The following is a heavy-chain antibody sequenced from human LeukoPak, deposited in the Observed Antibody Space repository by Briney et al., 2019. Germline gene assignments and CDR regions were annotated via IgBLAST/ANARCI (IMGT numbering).Heavy chain of an antibody. CDR1: GYTSTTYS. Sequence: ASVKVSCKASGYTSTTYSIFWVRQAPGQRLEWMGWINAGNGNTKYSQKLQGRVTITRDTSANTAYVELSSLRSEDTAVYYCAREHDFLIDYSFDYWGQGTLVTVSS. V-gene: IGHV1-3*01. CDR2: INAGNGNT. D-gene: IGHD3-3*01. J-gene: IGHJ4*02. CDR3: AREHDFLIDYSFDY.